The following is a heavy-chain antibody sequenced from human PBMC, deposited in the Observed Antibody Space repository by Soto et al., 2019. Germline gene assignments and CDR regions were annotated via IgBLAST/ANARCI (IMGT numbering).Heavy chain of an antibody. CDR3: AREGLYGSIQDNTFDI. CDR2: MNPNSGNT. Sequence: QVQLVQSGAEVKRSGASVRISCKASGYTFNRHDINWVRQATGQGPEWIGWMNPNSGNTGYAQKFQGRVTMTKDSSITTPYMDLSSLTSEDTAIYYCAREGLYGSIQDNTFDIWGQGTMVSVSS. D-gene: IGHD6-19*01. CDR1: GYTFNRHD. V-gene: IGHV1-8*01. J-gene: IGHJ3*02.